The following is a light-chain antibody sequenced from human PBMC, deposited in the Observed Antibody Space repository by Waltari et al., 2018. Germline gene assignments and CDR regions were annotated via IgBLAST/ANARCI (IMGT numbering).Light chain of an antibody. Sequence: SSELTQDPAMSVALGQTVRITCQGDSLRRFYASWDQQKPGQAPVLVMDGKNNRPSGIPDRFSDSLSGNTASLTIPWAQAADEAAYYCNSRDSRDNPVFGGGTKLTVL. J-gene: IGLJ2*01. CDR3: NSRDSRDNPV. CDR2: GKN. CDR1: SLRRFY. V-gene: IGLV3-19*01.